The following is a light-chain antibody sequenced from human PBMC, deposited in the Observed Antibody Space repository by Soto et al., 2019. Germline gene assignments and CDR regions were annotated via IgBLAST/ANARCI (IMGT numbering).Light chain of an antibody. CDR3: QSYDSSLSAPYV. J-gene: IGLJ1*01. CDR1: SSKNGAGYD. V-gene: IGLV1-40*01. CDR2: DNT. Sequence: QSVLTQPPSVSGAPGQRVNISCTGSSSKNGAGYDVHWYQHLPGTAPKLLIYDNTNRPSGVPDRFSGSKSGTSASLAITGLQAEDEADYYCQSYDSSLSAPYVFGTGTKVTVL.